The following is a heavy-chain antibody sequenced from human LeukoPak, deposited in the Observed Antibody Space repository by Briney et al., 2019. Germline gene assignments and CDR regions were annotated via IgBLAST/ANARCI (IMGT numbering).Heavy chain of an antibody. CDR3: ARVKERYYFDY. CDR1: GGSFSGYY. CDR2: INHSGST. J-gene: IGHJ4*02. Sequence: SETLSLTCAVYGGSFSGYYWSWIRQPPGKGLEWIGEINHSGSTNYNPSLKSRVTISVDTSKNQFSLKLSSVTAADTAVYYCARVKERYYFDYWGQGTLVTVSS. D-gene: IGHD6-25*01. V-gene: IGHV4-34*01.